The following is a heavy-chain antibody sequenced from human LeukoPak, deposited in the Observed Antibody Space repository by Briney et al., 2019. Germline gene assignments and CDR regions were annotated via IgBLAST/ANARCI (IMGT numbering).Heavy chain of an antibody. Sequence: SETLSLTCTVSGGSISSGAYYWSWIRQPPGKGLEWIGYIYYSGSTYYNPSLKSRVTISVDTSKNQFSLKLSSVTAADTAVYYGAGYGKGLQGWFDSWGQGTLVTVSS. J-gene: IGHJ5*01. CDR1: GGSISSGAYY. CDR3: AGYGKGLQGWFDS. CDR2: IYYSGST. D-gene: IGHD2-15*01. V-gene: IGHV4-30-4*01.